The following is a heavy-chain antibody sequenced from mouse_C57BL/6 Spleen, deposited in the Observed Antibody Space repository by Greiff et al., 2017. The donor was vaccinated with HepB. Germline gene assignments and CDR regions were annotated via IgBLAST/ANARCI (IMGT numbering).Heavy chain of an antibody. CDR3: ARQGANWAHFDY. J-gene: IGHJ2*01. CDR2: ISNLAYSI. Sequence: EVKLVESGGGLVQPGGSLKLSCAASGFTFSDYGMAWVRQAPRKGPEWVAFISNLAYSIYYADTVTGRFTISRENAKNTLYLEMSSLRSEDTAMYYCARQGANWAHFDYWGQGTTLTVSS. CDR1: GFTFSDYG. D-gene: IGHD4-1*01. V-gene: IGHV5-15*01.